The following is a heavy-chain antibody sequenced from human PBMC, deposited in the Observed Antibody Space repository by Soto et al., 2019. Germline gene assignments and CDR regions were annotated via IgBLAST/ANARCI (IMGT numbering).Heavy chain of an antibody. Sequence: QIQLVQSGAEVKKPVASARVSCKASGYIFGNYGVSWLRQVPGQGLAWIGWVSAYNGNSNYAQKFQGRVTMTTDTATNTAYMELRSLRSDDTAVYYCARASAIGVGTTSYWGQGTLVTVSS. CDR2: VSAYNGNS. CDR3: ARASAIGVGTTSY. V-gene: IGHV1-18*01. D-gene: IGHD3-22*01. CDR1: GYIFGNYG. J-gene: IGHJ4*02.